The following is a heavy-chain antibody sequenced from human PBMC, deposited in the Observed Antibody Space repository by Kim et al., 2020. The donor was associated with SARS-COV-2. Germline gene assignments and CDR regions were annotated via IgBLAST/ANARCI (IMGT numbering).Heavy chain of an antibody. J-gene: IGHJ4*02. D-gene: IGHD1-26*01. CDR3: ARSPGARGKY. CDR2: ISYDGSNK. CDR1: GFTFSSYA. Sequence: GGSLRLSCAASGFTFSSYAMHWVRQAPGKGLEWVAVISYDGSNKYYADSVKGRYTISRDNSKNTLYLQMNSLRAEDTAVYYCARSPGARGKYWGQGTLVTVSS. V-gene: IGHV3-30*04.